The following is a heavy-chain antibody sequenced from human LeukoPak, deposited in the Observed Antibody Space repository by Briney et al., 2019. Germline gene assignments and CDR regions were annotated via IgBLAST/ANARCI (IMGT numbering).Heavy chain of an antibody. Sequence: TSETLSLTCAVSGYSISSGYYWGWIRQPPGKGLEWIESVYHSGSTYYNPSLKSRVTISVDTSKNQFSLKLTSVTAADTAVYYCARHGNYYDTSQSDPWGQGTLVTVSS. V-gene: IGHV4-38-2*01. CDR2: VYHSGST. CDR3: ARHGNYYDTSQSDP. CDR1: GYSISSGYY. J-gene: IGHJ5*02. D-gene: IGHD3-22*01.